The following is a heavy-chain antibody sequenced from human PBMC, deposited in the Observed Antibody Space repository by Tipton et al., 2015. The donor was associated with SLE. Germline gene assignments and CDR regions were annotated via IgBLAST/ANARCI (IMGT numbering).Heavy chain of an antibody. CDR1: GGSISSSSYY. V-gene: IGHV4-39*07. J-gene: IGHJ4*02. CDR2: IYYSGST. CDR3: ARDLRGNFDYYFDS. Sequence: TLSLTCTVSGGSISSSSYYWGWIRQPPGKGLEWIGSIYYSGSTYYNPSLKSRVTISVDPAKNQFSLKLTSVTAADTAVYYCARDLRGNFDYYFDSWGQGALVTVSS.